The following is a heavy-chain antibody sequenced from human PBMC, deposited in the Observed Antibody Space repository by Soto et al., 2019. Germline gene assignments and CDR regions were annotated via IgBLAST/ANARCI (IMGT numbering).Heavy chain of an antibody. V-gene: IGHV4-39*01. CDR1: GGSISSSSYY. J-gene: IGHJ3*02. CDR2: IYYSGST. CDR3: ARTPGIAVAHGNFDI. Sequence: SETLSLTCTVSGGSISSSSYYWGWIRQPPGKGLEWIGSIYYSGSTYYNPSLKSRVTISVDTSKNQFSLKLSSVTAADTAVYYCARTPGIAVAHGNFDIWGQGTMVTVSS. D-gene: IGHD6-19*01.